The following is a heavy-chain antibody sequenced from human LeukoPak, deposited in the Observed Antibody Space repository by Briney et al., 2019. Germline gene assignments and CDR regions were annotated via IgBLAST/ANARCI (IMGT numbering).Heavy chain of an antibody. Sequence: SETLSLTCTVSGGSISSGGYYWSWIRQHPGKGLEWIGYIYYSGSTYYNPSLKSRVTISVDTSKNQFSLKLSSVTAADTAVYYCARSLLGYCSGGSCYLFGYWGQGTLVTVSS. D-gene: IGHD2-15*01. CDR1: GGSISSGGYY. CDR2: IYYSGST. J-gene: IGHJ4*02. V-gene: IGHV4-31*03. CDR3: ARSLLGYCSGGSCYLFGY.